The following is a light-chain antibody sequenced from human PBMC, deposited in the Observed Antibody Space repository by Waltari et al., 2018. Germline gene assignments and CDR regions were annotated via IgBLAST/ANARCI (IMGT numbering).Light chain of an antibody. CDR3: YSTDSSGNHSYVV. J-gene: IGLJ2*01. CDR2: EDS. V-gene: IGLV3-10*01. Sequence: SYELTQPPSVSVSPGQTAGITCSGHALPKKYAYWYQQKSGQAPVLVIYEDSKRPSGIPERFSGSSSGTMATLTISGAQVEDEADYYCYSTDSSGNHSYVVFGGGTKLTVL. CDR1: ALPKKY.